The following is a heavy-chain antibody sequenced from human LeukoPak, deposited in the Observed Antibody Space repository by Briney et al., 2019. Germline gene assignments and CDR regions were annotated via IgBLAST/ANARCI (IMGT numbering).Heavy chain of an antibody. Sequence: ASVKVSCKASGYTFTGYYMHWVRHRPGPGLELMGWINPNSGGTNYAQKFQGRVTMTRDTSISTAYMELSRLRSDDTAVYYCARDPTMVAASSLSDYWGQGTLVTVSS. CDR1: GYTFTGYY. V-gene: IGHV1-2*02. D-gene: IGHD2-15*01. CDR2: INPNSGGT. CDR3: ARDPTMVAASSLSDY. J-gene: IGHJ4*02.